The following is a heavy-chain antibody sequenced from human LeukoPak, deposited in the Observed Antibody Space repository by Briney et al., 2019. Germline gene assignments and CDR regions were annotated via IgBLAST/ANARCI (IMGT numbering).Heavy chain of an antibody. V-gene: IGHV4-59*01. CDR3: TRWIAAAGTEYYFDY. D-gene: IGHD6-13*01. CDR1: GGSIISYY. Sequence: SETLSLTCTVSGGSIISYYWSWIRQPPGKGLEWIGYIYYSGSTNYNPSLNSRVTMSVDTSKNQFSLKLTSVTAADTAVYYYTRWIAAAGTEYYFDYWGQGTLVTVSS. J-gene: IGHJ4*02. CDR2: IYYSGST.